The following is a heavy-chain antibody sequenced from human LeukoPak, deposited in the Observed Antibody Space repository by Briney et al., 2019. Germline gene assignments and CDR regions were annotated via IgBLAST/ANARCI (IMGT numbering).Heavy chain of an antibody. V-gene: IGHV4-59*01. CDR1: GGSISSYY. D-gene: IGHD5-18*01. CDR2: IYYSGST. J-gene: IGHJ6*03. CDR3: ARTTEGGYTYGYFYYYYMDI. Sequence: SETLSLTCTVSGGSISSYYWSWIRQPPGKGLEWIGYIYYSGSTNYNPSLKSRVTISVDTSKNQFSLKLTSVTAADTAVYYCARTTEGGYTYGYFYYYYMDIWGKGTTVTISS.